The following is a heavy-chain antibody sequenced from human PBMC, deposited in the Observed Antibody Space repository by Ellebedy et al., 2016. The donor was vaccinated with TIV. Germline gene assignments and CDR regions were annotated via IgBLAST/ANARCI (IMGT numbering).Heavy chain of an antibody. J-gene: IGHJ4*02. Sequence: SETLSLTCTVSGCPISSSSYHWAWIRQPPGKGLEWIGSIYYGVNTYYNPSLTSRVSISVDTSKNQFSLKLSSVTAEDTAVYYCARPVSSWYSGFDYWGQGALVTVSS. CDR1: GCPISSSSYH. V-gene: IGHV4-39*01. D-gene: IGHD6-13*01. CDR2: IYYGVNT. CDR3: ARPVSSWYSGFDY.